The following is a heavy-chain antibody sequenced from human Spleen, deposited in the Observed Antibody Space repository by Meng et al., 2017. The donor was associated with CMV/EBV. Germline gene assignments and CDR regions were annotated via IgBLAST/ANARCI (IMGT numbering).Heavy chain of an antibody. CDR1: GFMLSTYN. CDR2: ISSTTTYI. CDR3: ARDGGYDFWSGYLGYYYGMDV. J-gene: IGHJ6*02. Sequence: GESLKISCAASGFMLSTYNMNWVRQAPGKGLEWVSSISSTTTYIYYADSVKGRFTVSRDNAKNSLYLQMNSLRAEDTAIYYCARDGGYDFWSGYLGYYYGMDVWGQGTTVTVSS. D-gene: IGHD3-3*01. V-gene: IGHV3-21*04.